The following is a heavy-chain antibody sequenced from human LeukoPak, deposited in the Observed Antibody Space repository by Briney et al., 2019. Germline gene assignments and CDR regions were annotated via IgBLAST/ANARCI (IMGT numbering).Heavy chain of an antibody. J-gene: IGHJ4*02. Sequence: GGSLRLSCEASGFSDSTIFMGWVRQAPGKGLEWVSIIHIGGTTYYADSVKGRFTVSRDNFKNTLYLQMNGLRVGDTAVYYCARGRSRDWGQGTLVTVSS. V-gene: IGHV3-53*01. CDR2: IHIGGTT. CDR1: GFSDSTIF. D-gene: IGHD3-10*01. CDR3: ARGRSRD.